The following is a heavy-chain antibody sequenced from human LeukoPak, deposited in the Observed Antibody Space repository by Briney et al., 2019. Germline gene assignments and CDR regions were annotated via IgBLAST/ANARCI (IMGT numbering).Heavy chain of an antibody. CDR3: ARGGRPSGYSGYDYLDY. CDR1: GYTFTSYA. V-gene: IGHV1-3*01. D-gene: IGHD5-12*01. J-gene: IGHJ4*02. Sequence: GASVKVSCKASGYTFTSYAMHWVRQAPGQRLEWMGWINAGNGNTKYSQKFQGRVTITRDTSASTAYMELSSLRSEDTAVYYCARGGRPSGYSGYDYLDYWGQGTLVTVSS. CDR2: INAGNGNT.